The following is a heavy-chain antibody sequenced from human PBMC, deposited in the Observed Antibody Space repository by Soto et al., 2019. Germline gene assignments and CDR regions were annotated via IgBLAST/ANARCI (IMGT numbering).Heavy chain of an antibody. J-gene: IGHJ6*02. D-gene: IGHD6-19*01. Sequence: GVSLRLSCAASGFTFSSYAMSWVRQAPGKGLEWVSAISGSGGSTYYADSVKGRFTISRDNSKNTLYLQMNSLRAEDTAVYYCAKRLVAGIRSYYYGMDVWGQGTTVTVSS. V-gene: IGHV3-23*01. CDR2: ISGSGGST. CDR3: AKRLVAGIRSYYYGMDV. CDR1: GFTFSSYA.